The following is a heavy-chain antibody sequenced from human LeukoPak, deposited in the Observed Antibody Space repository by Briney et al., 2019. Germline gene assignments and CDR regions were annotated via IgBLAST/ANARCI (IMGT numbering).Heavy chain of an antibody. CDR1: GGSFSGYY. CDR2: INHSGST. V-gene: IGHV4-34*01. D-gene: IGHD2-2*01. J-gene: IGHJ4*02. CDR3: AGPPYCSSTSCSDY. Sequence: PSETLSLTCAVYGGSFSGYYWSWIRQPLGKGLEWIGEINHSGSTNYNPSLKSRVTISVDTSNNQFSLKLSSVTAADTAVYYCAGPPYCSSTSCSDYWGQGTLVTVSS.